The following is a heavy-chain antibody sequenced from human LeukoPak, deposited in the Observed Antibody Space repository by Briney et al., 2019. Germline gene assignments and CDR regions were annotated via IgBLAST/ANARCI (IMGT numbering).Heavy chain of an antibody. CDR3: ARQADDSSSSLVYFDY. Sequence: SETLSLTCAVSGGSISSHYWSWIRQPPGKGLEWIGFIYYSGTTKYNPSLKSRVTISADTSKDQFSLKLSSVTAADTAVYYCARQADDSSSSLVYFDYWGQGTLVTVSS. CDR2: IYYSGTT. J-gene: IGHJ4*02. V-gene: IGHV4-59*08. CDR1: GGSISSHY. D-gene: IGHD6-6*01.